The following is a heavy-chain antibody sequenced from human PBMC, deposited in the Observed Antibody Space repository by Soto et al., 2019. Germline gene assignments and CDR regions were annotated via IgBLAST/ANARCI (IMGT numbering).Heavy chain of an antibody. CDR2: IYYSGST. CDR1: GGSISSYY. J-gene: IGHJ6*03. D-gene: IGHD1-1*01. Sequence: SETLSLTCTVSGGSISSYYWSWIRQPPGKGLEWIVYIYYSGSTNYNPSLKSRVTISVDTSKNQFSLKLSSVTAADTAVYYRAALLDPRGYYYYMDVWGKGTTVTVSS. V-gene: IGHV4-59*08. CDR3: AALLDPRGYYYYMDV.